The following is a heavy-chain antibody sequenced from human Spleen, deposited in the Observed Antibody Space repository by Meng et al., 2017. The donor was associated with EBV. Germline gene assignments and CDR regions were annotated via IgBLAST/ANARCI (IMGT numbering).Heavy chain of an antibody. V-gene: IGHV6-1*01. D-gene: IGHD5-12*01. CDR1: GDSVSSNSAA. J-gene: IGHJ4*02. CDR2: TYYRSKWFH. CDR3: AFGGGGYGSVGYNY. Sequence: QVQLEQAGLGLGRPSQTLSLTCAISGDSVSSNSAAWNWIRQSPSRGLEWLGRTYYRSKWFHDYAISVKGQITINPDTSNNQFSLQLNSMTPEDTAVYYCAFGGGGYGSVGYNYWGQGILVTVSS.